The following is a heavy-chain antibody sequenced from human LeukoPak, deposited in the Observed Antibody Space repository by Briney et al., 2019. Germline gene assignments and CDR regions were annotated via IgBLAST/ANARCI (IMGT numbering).Heavy chain of an antibody. CDR3: ATESSGWFGYFDY. Sequence: ASVKVSCKASGYTFTGYYMHWVRQAPGQGLEWMGRINPNSGGTNYAQKFQGRVTMTRDTSISTAYMELSRLRSDDTAVYYCATESSGWFGYFDYWGQGTLVTVSS. CDR2: INPNSGGT. D-gene: IGHD6-19*01. V-gene: IGHV1-2*06. CDR1: GYTFTGYY. J-gene: IGHJ4*02.